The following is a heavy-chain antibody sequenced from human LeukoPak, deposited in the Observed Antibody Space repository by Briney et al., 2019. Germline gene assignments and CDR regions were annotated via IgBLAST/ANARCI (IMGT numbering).Heavy chain of an antibody. J-gene: IGHJ3*02. CDR2: IIPIFGTA. D-gene: IGHD3-22*01. V-gene: IGHV1-69*05. Sequence: ATVKAFCKASGGTFSSYAISWVRQAPVQRLEWMGGIIPIFGTANYAQKFQGRVTITTDESTSTAYMELSSLRSEDTAVYYCARGGSGYYPNAFDIWGQGTMVTVSS. CDR1: GGTFSSYA. CDR3: ARGGSGYYPNAFDI.